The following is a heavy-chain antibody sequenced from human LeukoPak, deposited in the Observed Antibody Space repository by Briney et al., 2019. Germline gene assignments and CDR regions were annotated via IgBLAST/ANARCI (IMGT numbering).Heavy chain of an antibody. D-gene: IGHD1-20*01. CDR3: ARLDGNWHYFDY. CDR2: IHYSQRT. CDR1: GASITTYY. J-gene: IGHJ4*02. Sequence: SQTLSLTCSVSGASITTYYWSWIRQPPGNGLELIAYIHYSQRTSYNPSLKRRLTIPLDTSKNQLSLKLSSVTAADTAVYHCARLDGNWHYFDYWGQGTLVTVS. V-gene: IGHV4-59*08.